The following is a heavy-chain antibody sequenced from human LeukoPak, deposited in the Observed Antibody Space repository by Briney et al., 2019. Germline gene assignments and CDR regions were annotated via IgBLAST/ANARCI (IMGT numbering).Heavy chain of an antibody. V-gene: IGHV1-18*04. CDR3: ARGEENGYETYYYYYMDV. D-gene: IGHD5-12*01. Sequence: ASVKVSCKASGYTFTGYYMHWVRQAPGQGLEWMGWISAHNGNTNYAQKLQGRVTMTTDTSTSTAYMELRSLRSDDTAVYYCARGEENGYETYYYYYMDVWGKGTTVTVSS. J-gene: IGHJ6*03. CDR2: ISAHNGNT. CDR1: GYTFTGYY.